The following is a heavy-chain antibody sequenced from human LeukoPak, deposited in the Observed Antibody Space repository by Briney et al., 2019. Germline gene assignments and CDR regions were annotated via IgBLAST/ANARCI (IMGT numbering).Heavy chain of an antibody. Sequence: GGSLRLSCAASGFTFSIYSMNWVRQAPGKGLEWVSYISSSSSTIHYADSVKGRFTISRDNAKNSLYLQMNSLRAEDTAVYYCARDPYNGYYGDDYYYYMDVWGKGTTVTISS. CDR2: ISSSSSTI. V-gene: IGHV3-48*01. CDR1: GFTFSIYS. CDR3: ARDPYNGYYGDDYYYYMDV. J-gene: IGHJ6*03. D-gene: IGHD4-17*01.